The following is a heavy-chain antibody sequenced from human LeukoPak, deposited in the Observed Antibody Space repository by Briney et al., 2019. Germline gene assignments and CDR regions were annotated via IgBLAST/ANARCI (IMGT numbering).Heavy chain of an antibody. D-gene: IGHD6-25*01. CDR1: GGSFSGYY. J-gene: IGHJ5*02. Sequence: PSETLSLTCAVYGGSFSGYYWSWIRQPPGKGLEWIGYIYYSGSTNYNPSLKSRVTISVDTSKNQFSLKLSSVTAADTAVYYCARHAPSGEYNWFDPWGQGTLVTVSS. V-gene: IGHV4-59*08. CDR3: ARHAPSGEYNWFDP. CDR2: IYYSGST.